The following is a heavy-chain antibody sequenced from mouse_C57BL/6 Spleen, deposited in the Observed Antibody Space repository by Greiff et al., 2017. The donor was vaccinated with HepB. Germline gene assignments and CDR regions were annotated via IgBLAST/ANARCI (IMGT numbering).Heavy chain of an antibody. D-gene: IGHD1-1*01. CDR1: GYTFTSYW. CDR3: ASTTVVAEGFAY. CDR2: IHPNSGST. V-gene: IGHV1-64*01. Sequence: VQLQQSGAELVKPGASVKLSCKASGYTFTSYWMHWVKQRPGQGLEWIGMIHPNSGSTNYNEKFKSKATLTVDKSSSTAYMQLSSLTSEDSAVYYWASTTVVAEGFAYWGQGTLVTVSA. J-gene: IGHJ3*01.